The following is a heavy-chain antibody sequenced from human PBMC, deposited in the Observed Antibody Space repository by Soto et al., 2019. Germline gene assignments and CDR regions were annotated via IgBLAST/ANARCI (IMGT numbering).Heavy chain of an antibody. D-gene: IGHD3-16*01. CDR2: ISPYDDST. CDR1: GYTFIRYG. CDR3: ARGGYYDHNLVNLRHYGLDV. V-gene: IGHV1-18*01. Sequence: QVQLVQSAGEMKKPGASVQVSCKASGYTFIRYGITWVRQAPGQGFEWMGWISPYDDSTFYAQKLQGRVTMTADTSTRTVNLTLRDLKSHDTAVYYCARGGYYDHNLVNLRHYGLDVWGQGTSVTVSS. J-gene: IGHJ6*02.